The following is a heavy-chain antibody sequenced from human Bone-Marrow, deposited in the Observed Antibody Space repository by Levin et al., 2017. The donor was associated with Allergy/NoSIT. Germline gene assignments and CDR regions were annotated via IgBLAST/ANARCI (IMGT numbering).Heavy chain of an antibody. J-gene: IGHJ3*01. CDR1: GFTFSMHA. V-gene: IGHV3-30*04. CDR3: AREADDSSGYFVFDL. D-gene: IGHD3-22*01. CDR2: ISFDGSNT. Sequence: SCAASGFTFSMHAMHWVRQAPGKGLEWVAMISFDGSNTYYAESVKGRFTISRDNSQTTLSLEMNSLTAEDTAVYYCAREADDSSGYFVFDLWGQGTMVTVSS.